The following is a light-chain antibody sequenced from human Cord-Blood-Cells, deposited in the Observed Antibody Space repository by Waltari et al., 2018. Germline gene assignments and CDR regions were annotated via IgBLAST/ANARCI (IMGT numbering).Light chain of an antibody. CDR1: SLRSYY. CDR3: NSRDSSGNHVV. CDR2: GKN. Sequence: SSELTQDPAVSVALGQTVRITCQGDSLRSYYASWYQNKPGKAPVLVIYGKNNRPSGIPDRFSGSSSGNTASLTITGAQAEDEADYYCNSRDSSGNHVVFGGGTKLTVL. J-gene: IGLJ2*01. V-gene: IGLV3-19*01.